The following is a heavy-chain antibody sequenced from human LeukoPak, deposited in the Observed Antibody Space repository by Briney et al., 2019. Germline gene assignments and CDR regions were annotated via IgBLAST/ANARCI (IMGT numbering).Heavy chain of an antibody. CDR3: ARGDGYAQRD. CDR2: INSDGSST. D-gene: IGHD5-12*01. CDR1: GFTFSSYW. J-gene: IGHJ4*02. V-gene: IGHV3-74*01. Sequence: GGSLRLSCAASGFTFSSYWMHWVRQAPGKGLVWVSLINSDGSSTSYADSVKGRLTISRDNAKNTLYLQMNSLRVEDTAVYYCARGDGYAQRDWGQGTLVTVPS.